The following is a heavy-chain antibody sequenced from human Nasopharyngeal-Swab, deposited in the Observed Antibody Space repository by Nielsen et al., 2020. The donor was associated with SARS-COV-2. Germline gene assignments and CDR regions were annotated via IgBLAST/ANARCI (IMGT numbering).Heavy chain of an antibody. CDR2: INANSGVT. D-gene: IGHD3-10*01. Sequence: ASVKVSCKASGYTFTDYHLHWVRQAPGQGLEWLGLINANSGVTNYAHKFKGRVTVTRDTSISTAYMELSRLRPDDTAVYYCAREPDMVRGITLFDYWGQGTLVTVSS. V-gene: IGHV1-2*07. J-gene: IGHJ4*02. CDR3: AREPDMVRGITLFDY. CDR1: GYTFTDYH.